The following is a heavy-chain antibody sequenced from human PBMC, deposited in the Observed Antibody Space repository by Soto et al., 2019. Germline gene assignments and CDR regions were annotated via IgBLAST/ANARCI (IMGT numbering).Heavy chain of an antibody. Sequence: AASVKVSCKASGYTFTRYYMHWVRQAPGQGLEWMGIINPSGGSTSYAQKFQGRVTMTRDTSTSTVYMELSSLRSEDTAVYYCARDRIRALIAARPGRSGADYWGQGTLVTVSS. CDR1: GYTFTRYY. D-gene: IGHD6-6*01. CDR2: INPSGGST. CDR3: ARDRIRALIAARPGRSGADY. J-gene: IGHJ4*02. V-gene: IGHV1-46*01.